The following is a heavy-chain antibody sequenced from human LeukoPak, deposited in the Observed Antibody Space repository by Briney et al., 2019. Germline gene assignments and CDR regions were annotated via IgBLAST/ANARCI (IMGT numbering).Heavy chain of an antibody. Sequence: GASVKVSCKASGYTFTGYYMHWVRQAPGQGLEWMGWINPNSGGTNYAQKFQGRVTMTRDTSISTAYMELSRLRSDDTAVYYCARGYYYDSSGYFRQNRDAFDIWGQGTMVTVSS. CDR3: ARGYYYDSSGYFRQNRDAFDI. J-gene: IGHJ3*02. V-gene: IGHV1-2*02. D-gene: IGHD3-22*01. CDR1: GYTFTGYY. CDR2: INPNSGGT.